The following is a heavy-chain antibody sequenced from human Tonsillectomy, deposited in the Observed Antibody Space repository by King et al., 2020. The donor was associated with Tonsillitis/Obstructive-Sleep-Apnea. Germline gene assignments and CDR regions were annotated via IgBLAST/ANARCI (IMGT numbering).Heavy chain of an antibody. Sequence: VQLVQSGGGVVQPGRSLRLSCVASGITFSNYAMHWVRQAPGKGLEWVAVISYDGSDKYYADSVKGRFTISRDNSKNTMYLQMNSLRAEDTAVYYCAREGEALDYWGQGTLVTVSS. V-gene: IGHV3-30*01. D-gene: IGHD3-10*01. CDR2: ISYDGSDK. J-gene: IGHJ4*02. CDR3: AREGEALDY. CDR1: GITFSNYA.